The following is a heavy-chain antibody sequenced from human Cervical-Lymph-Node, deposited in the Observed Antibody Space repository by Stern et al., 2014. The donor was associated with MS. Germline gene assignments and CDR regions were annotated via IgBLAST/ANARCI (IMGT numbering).Heavy chain of an antibody. D-gene: IGHD2-2*01. CDR3: ARLSPGYGIVVVAAVSDYYGMDV. V-gene: IGHV4-59*08. J-gene: IGHJ6*02. Sequence: VQLVDSGPGLVKPSETLSLTCTVSGGSISSYFWSWIRQPPGKGLEWIGNIHYSRSTNYNPSLKSRVTISVDTANNLFSLKPSSVTAADTAVYYCARLSPGYGIVVVAAVSDYYGMDVWGQGTTVTVSS. CDR1: GGSISSYF. CDR2: IHYSRST.